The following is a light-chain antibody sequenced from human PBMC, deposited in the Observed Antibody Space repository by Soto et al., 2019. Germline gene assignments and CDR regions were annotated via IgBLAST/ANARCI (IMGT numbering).Light chain of an antibody. CDR2: GNS. V-gene: IGLV1-40*01. CDR3: QSYDSSLSGWV. Sequence: QSVLTQPPSVSGAPGKRVTISCTGSSSNIGALYDVHWYQQLPGTAPKLLIYGNSNRPSGVPDRFSGSKSGTSASLAITGLRAEDEADYYCQSYDSSLSGWVFGGGTKLPVL. CDR1: SSNIGALYD. J-gene: IGLJ3*02.